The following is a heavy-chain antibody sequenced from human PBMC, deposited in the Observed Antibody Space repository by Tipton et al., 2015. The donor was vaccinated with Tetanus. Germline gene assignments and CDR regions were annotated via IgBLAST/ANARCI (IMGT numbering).Heavy chain of an antibody. CDR3: ARHQSGFFTPFDY. J-gene: IGHJ4*02. CDR1: GASIRGGTFY. CDR2: IYESGDT. Sequence: TLSLTCTVSGASIRGGTFYWGWIRQPPGKGLEWIGSIYESGDTYYIPSLESRVTISVDTSTNQFSLTLNSMAAADTGVYYCARHQSGFFTPFDYWGQGNLVTVSS. D-gene: IGHD3-3*01. V-gene: IGHV4-39*01.